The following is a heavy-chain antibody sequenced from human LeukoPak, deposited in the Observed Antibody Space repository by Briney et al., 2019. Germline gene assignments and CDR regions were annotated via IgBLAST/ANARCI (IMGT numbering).Heavy chain of an antibody. CDR2: INPDSGGT. CDR1: GYTFTGYY. Sequence: ASVKVSCKASGYTFTGYYMHWVRQAPGQGLEWMGWINPDSGGTNYAQKFQGRVTMTRDTSISTAYMELSRLRSDDTAVYYCASEMVRGASYYFVYWGQGTLVTVSS. J-gene: IGHJ4*02. CDR3: ASEMVRGASYYFVY. V-gene: IGHV1-2*02. D-gene: IGHD3-10*01.